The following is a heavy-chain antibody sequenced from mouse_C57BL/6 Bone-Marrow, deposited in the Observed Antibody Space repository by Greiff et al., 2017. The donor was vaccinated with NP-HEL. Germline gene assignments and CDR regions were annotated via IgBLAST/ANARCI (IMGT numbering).Heavy chain of an antibody. D-gene: IGHD4-1*02. Sequence: QVQLQQSGAELMKPGASVKLSCKATGYTFTGYWIEWVKQRPGHGLEWIGEILPGSGSTNYNEKFKGKATFTADTSSNTAYMQLSILTTEDSAIYYCASQLGRGYAMDYWGQGTSVTVSS. CDR3: ASQLGRGYAMDY. CDR2: ILPGSGST. CDR1: GYTFTGYW. V-gene: IGHV1-9*01. J-gene: IGHJ4*01.